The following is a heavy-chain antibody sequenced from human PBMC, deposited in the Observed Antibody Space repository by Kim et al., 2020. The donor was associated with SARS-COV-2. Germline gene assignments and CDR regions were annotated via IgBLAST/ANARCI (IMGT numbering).Heavy chain of an antibody. D-gene: IGHD1-1*01. V-gene: IGHV3-30*01. CDR3: ARVGYTSYYYRDV. Sequence: CADSVKGRFTTSRDNSKNTLYLQMTSLRAEDTAVYYCARVGYTSYYYRDVWGKGTTVTVSS. J-gene: IGHJ6*03.